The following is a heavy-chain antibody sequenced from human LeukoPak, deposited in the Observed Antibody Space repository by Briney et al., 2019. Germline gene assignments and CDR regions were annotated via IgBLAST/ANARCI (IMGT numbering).Heavy chain of an antibody. V-gene: IGHV5-51*01. J-gene: IGHJ4*02. CDR3: ARPGDGYNLNLDY. Sequence: GESLKISCKSTGYTFTNYLIDLVRQMPGKGVEWRGIIYPGDSVTRYSPSFQGKVTISADKSISTAYLQWSSLKAADTAMYYCARPGDGYNLNLDYWGQRTLVTVSS. D-gene: IGHD5-24*01. CDR2: IYPGDSVT. CDR1: GYTFTNYL.